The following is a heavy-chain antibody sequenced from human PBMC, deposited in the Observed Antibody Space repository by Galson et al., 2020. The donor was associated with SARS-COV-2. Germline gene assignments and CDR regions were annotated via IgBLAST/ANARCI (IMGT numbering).Heavy chain of an antibody. J-gene: IGHJ4*02. CDR2: IFYDGSDK. Sequence: GGSLRLSCAASGFTFSNHAIHWVRQAPGKGLEWVAQIFYDGSDKYYGDSVKGRFTISRDSSKNMVYLQMNNLKVDDTAVYYCARDGQLSSGWAFDYWGQGTLVTFSS. CDR1: GFTFSNHA. V-gene: IGHV3-33*01. CDR3: ARDGQLSSGWAFDY. D-gene: IGHD6-19*01.